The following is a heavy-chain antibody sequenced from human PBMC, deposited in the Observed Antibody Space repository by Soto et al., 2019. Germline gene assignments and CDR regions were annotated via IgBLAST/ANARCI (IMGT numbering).Heavy chain of an antibody. V-gene: IGHV3-23*01. J-gene: IGHJ4*02. CDR3: AKDLGEIVATTGFGY. CDR2: ISGSGGST. Sequence: ELQLLESGGGLVQPGGSLRLSCAASGFTFSSYAMSWVRQAPGKGLQWVSAISGSGGSTYYADSVKGRFTISRDNSKNTLYLQMNSLRAEDTAVYDCAKDLGEIVATTGFGYWGQGTLVTVSS. CDR1: GFTFSSYA. D-gene: IGHD5-12*01.